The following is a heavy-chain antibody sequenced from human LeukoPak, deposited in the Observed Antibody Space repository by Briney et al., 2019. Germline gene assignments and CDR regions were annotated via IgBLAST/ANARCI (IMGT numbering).Heavy chain of an antibody. CDR2: ISAYNGNT. CDR1: GYTFTSYG. D-gene: IGHD4-17*01. J-gene: IGHJ4*02. Sequence: ASVKVFCKASGYTFTSYGISWVRQAPGQGLEWMGWISAYNGNTNYAQKLQGRVTMTTDTSTSTAYMELRGLRSDDTAVYYCARLYGDYSVSTIDYWGQGTLVTVSS. V-gene: IGHV1-18*01. CDR3: ARLYGDYSVSTIDY.